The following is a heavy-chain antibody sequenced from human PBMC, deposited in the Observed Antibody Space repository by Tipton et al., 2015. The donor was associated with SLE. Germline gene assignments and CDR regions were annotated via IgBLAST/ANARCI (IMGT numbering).Heavy chain of an antibody. V-gene: IGHV4-39*07. J-gene: IGHJ3*02. CDR1: GGSISSSRYY. CDR3: ARGKAFDI. Sequence: TLSLTCTVSGGSISSSRYYWGWIRQPPGKGLEWIGRIYYSGSTYYNPSLKSRVTISVDTSKNQFSLKLSSVTAADTAVYYCARGKAFDIWGQGTMVTVSS. CDR2: IYYSGST.